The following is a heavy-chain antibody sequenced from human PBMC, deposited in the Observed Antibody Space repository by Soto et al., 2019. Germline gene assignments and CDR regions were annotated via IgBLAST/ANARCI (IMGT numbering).Heavy chain of an antibody. CDR2: IIPILGIA. Sequence: SVKVSCKASGGTFSSYTISWVRQAPGQGLEWMGRIIPILGIANYAQKFQGRVTITADKSTSTAYMELSSLRSEDTAVYYCARLTSGYLPFDYWGQGTVVTVSS. CDR3: ARLTSGYLPFDY. CDR1: GGTFSSYT. D-gene: IGHD5-12*01. V-gene: IGHV1-69*02. J-gene: IGHJ4*02.